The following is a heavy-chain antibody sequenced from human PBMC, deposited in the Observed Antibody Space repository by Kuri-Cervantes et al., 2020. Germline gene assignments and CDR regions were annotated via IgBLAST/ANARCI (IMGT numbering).Heavy chain of an antibody. Sequence: GGSLRLSCAASGFTFSSYAMSWVRQAPGKGLEWVSAISGSGGRTYYADSVKGRFTISRDNSKNTLYLQMNSLRAEDTAVYYCAKGFGGRRYAMDVWGQETTVTVSS. J-gene: IGHJ6*02. V-gene: IGHV3-23*01. D-gene: IGHD4-23*01. CDR2: ISGSGGRT. CDR1: GFTFSSYA. CDR3: AKGFGGRRYAMDV.